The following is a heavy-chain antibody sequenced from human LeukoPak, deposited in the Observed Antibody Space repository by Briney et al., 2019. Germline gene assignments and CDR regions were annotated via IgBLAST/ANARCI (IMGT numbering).Heavy chain of an antibody. CDR1: GFTFSSYS. D-gene: IGHD2-8*02. CDR2: ISADAVDT. Sequence: TGGSLRLSCAASGFTFSSYSMNWVRQAPGKGLEWVSAISADAVDTFYAPSVKGRFTISRDNSKNTMYLQINSLRAEDTAIYYCAKDVWWSVSWGQGTLVTVSS. J-gene: IGHJ5*02. V-gene: IGHV3-23*01. CDR3: AKDVWWSVS.